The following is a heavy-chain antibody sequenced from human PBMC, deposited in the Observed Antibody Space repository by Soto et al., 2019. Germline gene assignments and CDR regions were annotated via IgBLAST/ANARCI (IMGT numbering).Heavy chain of an antibody. CDR2: IYYSGST. CDR3: ARPAIIGRDGYNYYYYYGMDV. V-gene: IGHV4-39*01. Sequence: KPSETLSLTCTVSGGSISSSSYYWGWIRQPPGKGLEWIGSIYYSGSTYYNPSLKSRVTISVDTSKNQFSLKLSSVTAADTAVYYCARPAIIGRDGYNYYYYYGMDVWGQGTTVTVSS. CDR1: GGSISSSSYY. J-gene: IGHJ6*02. D-gene: IGHD5-12*01.